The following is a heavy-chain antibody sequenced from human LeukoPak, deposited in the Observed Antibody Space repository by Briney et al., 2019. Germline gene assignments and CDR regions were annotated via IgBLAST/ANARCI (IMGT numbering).Heavy chain of an antibody. V-gene: IGHV3-9*01. J-gene: IGHJ3*02. D-gene: IGHD2-15*01. CDR2: ISWNAGGI. Sequence: GGSPRLSCAAAGFTFDNYAMHWVRQAPGKGLEWVSRISWNAGGIVYADSVKGRFTISRDNAKNSLYLQMNSLRAEDTALYYCAKSTPFGAFDIWGQGTMVTVSS. CDR3: AKSTPFGAFDI. CDR1: GFTFDNYA.